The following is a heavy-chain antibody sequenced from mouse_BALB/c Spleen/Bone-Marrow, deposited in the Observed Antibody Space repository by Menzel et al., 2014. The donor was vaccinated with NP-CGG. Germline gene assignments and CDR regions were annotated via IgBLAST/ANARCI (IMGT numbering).Heavy chain of an antibody. CDR1: GFTFTDYY. J-gene: IGHJ2*01. CDR3: TRDMGLLRFDY. CDR2: IRNKPNGYTT. V-gene: IGHV7-3*02. Sequence: EVKVVESGGGLVQPGGSLRLSCATSGFTFTDYYMSWVRQPPGKALEWLGFIRNKPNGYTTEYSASVKGRFTISRDNSQSILYLQMSTLRVEDSATYYCTRDMGLLRFDYWGQGTTLTVSS. D-gene: IGHD1-1*01.